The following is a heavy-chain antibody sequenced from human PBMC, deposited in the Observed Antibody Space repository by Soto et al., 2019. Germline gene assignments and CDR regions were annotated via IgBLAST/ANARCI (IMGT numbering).Heavy chain of an antibody. J-gene: IGHJ3*02. V-gene: IGHV3-23*01. D-gene: IGHD3-10*01. CDR2: IGGGGRST. Sequence: EVRLLESGGGLVQPGGSLRLSCAASGFTFSSYAMNWVRQAPGKGLEWVSTIGGGGRSTYYADSVKGRFTISRDNSKTTLYLQMNGLRAEDTAVYYCAKSRPGSDIWGQGTMVTVSS. CDR3: AKSRPGSDI. CDR1: GFTFSSYA.